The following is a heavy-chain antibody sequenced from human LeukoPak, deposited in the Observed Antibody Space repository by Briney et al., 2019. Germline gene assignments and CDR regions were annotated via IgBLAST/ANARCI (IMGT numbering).Heavy chain of an antibody. D-gene: IGHD1-14*01. CDR3: ARVLTGYYYYGMDV. CDR1: GFTFSNYW. J-gene: IGHJ6*02. CDR2: IKQDGSEK. Sequence: GGSLRLSCAASGFTFSNYWMNWVRQAPGKGLEWVANIKQDGSEKYYVDSVKGRFTISRDNAKNTLYLQMNSLRAEDTAVYYCARVLTGYYYYGMDVWGQGTTVTVSS. V-gene: IGHV3-7*01.